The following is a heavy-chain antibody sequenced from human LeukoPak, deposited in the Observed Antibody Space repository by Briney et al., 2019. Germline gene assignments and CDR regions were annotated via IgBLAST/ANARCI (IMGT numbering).Heavy chain of an antibody. Sequence: SQTLSLTCTVSGGSISSGGYYWSWIRQHPGKGLEWIGYIYYSGSTYYNPSLKSRVTISVDTSKNQCSLKLNSVTAADTAVYYCARGLPYDSSGYYFDGFDHWGQGTLVTVSS. CDR2: IYYSGST. CDR1: GGSISSGGYY. D-gene: IGHD3-22*01. V-gene: IGHV4-31*03. J-gene: IGHJ4*02. CDR3: ARGLPYDSSGYYFDGFDH.